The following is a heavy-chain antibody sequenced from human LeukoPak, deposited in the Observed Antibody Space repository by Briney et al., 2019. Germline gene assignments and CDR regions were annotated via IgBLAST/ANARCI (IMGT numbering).Heavy chain of an antibody. J-gene: IGHJ4*02. CDR2: INPNSGGT. D-gene: IGHD3-3*01. V-gene: IGHV1-2*02. CDR3: ARGPPGVLRFLEWKSPLDY. CDR1: EYTFTGYY. Sequence: GASVKVSCKASEYTFTGYYIHWVRQAPGQGLEWMGWINPNSGGTNYAQKFLGRVTMTSDTSVTTAYMELSRLRSDDTAVYYCARGPPGVLRFLEWKSPLDYWGQGTLVTVSS.